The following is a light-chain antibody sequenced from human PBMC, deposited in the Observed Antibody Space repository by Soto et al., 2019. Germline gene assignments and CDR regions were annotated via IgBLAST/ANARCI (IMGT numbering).Light chain of an antibody. CDR3: ETCDSNTHTV. V-gene: IGLV4-60*02. Sequence: QLVLTQSSSASASLGSSVTLTCTLSSGHSSYIIAWHQQQPGKAPRYLMKLEGSGSYNKGSGVPDRFSGSSSGTDRYLTISNLQFEDEADYYCETCDSNTHTVFGGGTKVTVL. CDR2: LEGSGSY. CDR1: SGHSSYI. J-gene: IGLJ3*02.